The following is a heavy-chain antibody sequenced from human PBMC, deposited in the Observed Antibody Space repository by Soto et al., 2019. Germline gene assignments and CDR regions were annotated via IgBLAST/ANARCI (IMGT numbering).Heavy chain of an antibody. V-gene: IGHV1-69*13. CDR3: ASRDSANSSGYYYPGYFNY. D-gene: IGHD3-22*01. J-gene: IGHJ4*02. CDR1: GGTFSSYA. Sequence: SVKVSCKASGGTFSSYAISWVRQAPGQGLEWMGGIIPIFGTANYAQKFQGRVTITADESTSTAYMELSSLRSEDTAVYYCASRDSANSSGYYYPGYFNYWGQGTLVTVSS. CDR2: IIPIFGTA.